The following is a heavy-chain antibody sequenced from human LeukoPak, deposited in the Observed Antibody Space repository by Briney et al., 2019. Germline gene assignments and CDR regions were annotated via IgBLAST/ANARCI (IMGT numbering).Heavy chain of an antibody. V-gene: IGHV3-20*04. J-gene: IGHJ6*03. Sequence: GGSLRLSCAASGFTFDDYGMSWVRHAPGKGLEWVSGINWNGGSTGYADSVKGRFTISRDNAKNSLYLQMNSLRAEDTALYYCARDSGHSSSVYYYYYMDVWGKGTTVTVSS. CDR2: INWNGGST. D-gene: IGHD6-6*01. CDR3: ARDSGHSSSVYYYYYMDV. CDR1: GFTFDDYG.